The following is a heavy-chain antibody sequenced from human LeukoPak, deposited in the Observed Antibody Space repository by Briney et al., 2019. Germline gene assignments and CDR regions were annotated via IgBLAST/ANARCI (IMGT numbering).Heavy chain of an antibody. CDR3: ARGFWSGYYHYFDY. Sequence: PSETLSLTCTVSGGSISSYYWSWIRQPPGKGLEWIGYIYYGGSTNYNPSLKSRVTISVDTSKNQFSLKLSSVTAADTAVYYCARGFWSGYYHYFDYWGQGTLVTVSS. V-gene: IGHV4-59*01. J-gene: IGHJ4*02. CDR2: IYYGGST. D-gene: IGHD3-3*01. CDR1: GGSISSYY.